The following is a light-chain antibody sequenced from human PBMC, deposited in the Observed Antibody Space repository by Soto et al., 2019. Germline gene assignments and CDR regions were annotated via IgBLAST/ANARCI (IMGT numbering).Light chain of an antibody. CDR1: QSVSNY. Sequence: EIVLTQSPVTLSLSPGEIATPFCRASQSVSNYLAWYQQKPGQAPRLIIYDASNRATGIPARFSGSGSGTDCTLTISSLEPEDVAVYYCQQRKNWQVTFGQGTRLEI. CDR2: DAS. V-gene: IGKV3-11*01. CDR3: QQRKNWQVT. J-gene: IGKJ5*01.